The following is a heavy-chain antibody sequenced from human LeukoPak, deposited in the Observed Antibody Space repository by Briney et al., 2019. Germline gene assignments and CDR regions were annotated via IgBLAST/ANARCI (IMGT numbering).Heavy chain of an antibody. Sequence: PGGSLRLSCAASGFTFSSYSMNWVRQAPGKGLEWVSSISSSSSYIYYADPVKGRFTISRDNAKNSLYLQMNSLRAEDTAVYYCARAPSTVLRYFDWLSPTFDYWGQGTLVTVSS. J-gene: IGHJ4*02. CDR1: GFTFSSYS. CDR3: ARAPSTVLRYFDWLSPTFDY. D-gene: IGHD3-9*01. CDR2: ISSSSSYI. V-gene: IGHV3-21*01.